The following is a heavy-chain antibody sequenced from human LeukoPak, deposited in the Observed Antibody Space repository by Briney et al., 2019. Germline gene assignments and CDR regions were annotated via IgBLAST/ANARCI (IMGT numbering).Heavy chain of an antibody. V-gene: IGHV4-34*01. J-gene: IGHJ3*02. CDR2: INHSGST. CDR1: GGSISSYY. CDR3: ARDYTYYYDSSGYYGCAFDI. Sequence: SETLSLTCTVSGGSISSYYWSWIRQPAGKGLEWIGEINHSGSTNYNPSLKSRVTISVDTSKNQFSLKLSSVTAADTAVYYCARDYTYYYDSSGYYGCAFDIWGQGTMVTVSS. D-gene: IGHD3-22*01.